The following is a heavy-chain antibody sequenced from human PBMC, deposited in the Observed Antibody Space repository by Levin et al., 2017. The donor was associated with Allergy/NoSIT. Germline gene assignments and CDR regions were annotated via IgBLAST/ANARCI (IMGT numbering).Heavy chain of an antibody. CDR3: ARGRAYCSGGSCYSLPYFDY. D-gene: IGHD2-15*01. V-gene: IGHV1-2*06. CDR1: GYTFTGYY. J-gene: IGHJ4*02. CDR2: INPNSGGT. Sequence: ASVKVSCKASGYTFTGYYMHWVRQAPGQGLEWMGRINPNSGGTNYAQKFQGRVTMTRDTSISTAYMELSRLRSDDTAVYYCARGRAYCSGGSCYSLPYFDYWGQGTLVTVSS.